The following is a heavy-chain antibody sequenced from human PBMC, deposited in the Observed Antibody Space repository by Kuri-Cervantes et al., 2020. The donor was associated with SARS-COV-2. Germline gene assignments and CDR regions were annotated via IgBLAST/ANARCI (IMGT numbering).Heavy chain of an antibody. CDR2: VKTNSGNT. J-gene: IGHJ4*02. CDR3: ARAPNSRYCSSTSCYFDY. Sequence: ASVKVSCKAPETTFPNYDINWVRQATGQGLEWMGMVKTNSGNTLYAQFFQGRVTMTRDTSTSTVYMELRSLRSDDTAVYYCARAPNSRYCSSTSCYFDYWGQGTLVTVSS. V-gene: IGHV1-8*01. CDR1: ETTFPNYD. D-gene: IGHD2-2*01.